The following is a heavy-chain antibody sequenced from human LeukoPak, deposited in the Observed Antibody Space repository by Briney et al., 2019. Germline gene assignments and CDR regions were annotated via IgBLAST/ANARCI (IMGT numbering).Heavy chain of an antibody. D-gene: IGHD6-6*01. Sequence: SETLSLTCTVSGGSINSYYWSWIRQPPGKGLEWIGYVHYSGTTNYNPSLKSRVTILVDTSKNQFSLELSSVTAADTAVYYRARGPSYDSSSQGFDSWGQGTLVTVSS. V-gene: IGHV4-59*01. CDR1: GGSINSYY. CDR2: VHYSGTT. J-gene: IGHJ4*02. CDR3: ARGPSYDSSSQGFDS.